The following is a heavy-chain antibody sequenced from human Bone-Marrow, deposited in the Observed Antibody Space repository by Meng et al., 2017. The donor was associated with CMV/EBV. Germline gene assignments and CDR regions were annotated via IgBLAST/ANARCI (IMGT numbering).Heavy chain of an antibody. V-gene: IGHV4-61*01. Sequence: VSGGSVSSDRSYWSWIRQPPGKGLESIGFIHYSGSTNYNPSLMSRVTISLDTSKNQFSLKLSSVTAADTAVYYCATSPGYPREFGYWGQGTLVTVSS. D-gene: IGHD3-10*01. J-gene: IGHJ4*02. CDR1: GGSVSSDRSY. CDR2: IHYSGST. CDR3: ATSPGYPREFGY.